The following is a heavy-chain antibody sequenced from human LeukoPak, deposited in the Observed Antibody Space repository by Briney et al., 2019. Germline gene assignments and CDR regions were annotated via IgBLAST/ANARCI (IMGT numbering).Heavy chain of an antibody. Sequence: SETLSLTCTVSGGSISSYYWSWIRQPPGKGLEWIGYIYYSGSTDYNPSLNTRVTISVDTSKNQFSLNLTSVTAADTAVYYCARGVGSYYYGLDVWGQGTTVTVSS. J-gene: IGHJ6*02. V-gene: IGHV4-59*01. CDR2: IYYSGST. CDR3: ARGVGSYYYGLDV. D-gene: IGHD3-10*01. CDR1: GGSISSYY.